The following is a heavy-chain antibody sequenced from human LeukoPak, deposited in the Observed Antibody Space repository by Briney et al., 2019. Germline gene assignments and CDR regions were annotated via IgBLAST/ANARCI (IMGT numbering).Heavy chain of an antibody. CDR1: GGSISSGGYY. V-gene: IGHV4-31*03. CDR2: IYYSGST. CDR3: ARLAPRSNSWQRGAFNV. J-gene: IGHJ3*01. Sequence: PSETLSLTCTVSGGSISSGGYYWSWIRQHPGKGLEWIGYIYYSGSTYYNPSLKSRVTISVDTSKNQFSLHLNSVTAADTAVYYCARLAPRSNSWQRGAFNVWGQGTVVIVSS. D-gene: IGHD6-13*01.